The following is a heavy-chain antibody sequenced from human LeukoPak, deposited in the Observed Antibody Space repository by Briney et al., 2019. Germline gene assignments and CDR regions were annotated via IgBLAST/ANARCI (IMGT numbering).Heavy chain of an antibody. J-gene: IGHJ6*03. CDR2: IYYSGST. D-gene: IGHD1-14*01. CDR3: ARGPEPPYYYYYYMDV. V-gene: IGHV4-59*12. Sequence: SETLSLTCTVSGGSISSYYWSWIRQPPGKGLEWIGYIYYSGSTNYNPSLKSRVTISVDTSKNQFSLKLSSVTAADTAVYYCARGPEPPYYYYYYMDVWGKGTTVTVSS. CDR1: GGSISSYY.